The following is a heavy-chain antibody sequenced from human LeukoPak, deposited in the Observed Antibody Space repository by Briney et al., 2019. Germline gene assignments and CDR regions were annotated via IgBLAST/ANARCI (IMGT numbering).Heavy chain of an antibody. D-gene: IGHD6-25*01. CDR3: ARPRLRYYYYMDV. V-gene: IGHV4-38-2*01. Sequence: PSETLSLTCAVSGYSISSGFYWGWIRQPPGKGLEWIGTIYQSGSTYYNPSLKSRVAISVGTSKNQFSLTLSSVTAADTAIYYCARPRLRYYYYMDVWGKGTTVTVSS. CDR1: GYSISSGFY. J-gene: IGHJ6*03. CDR2: IYQSGST.